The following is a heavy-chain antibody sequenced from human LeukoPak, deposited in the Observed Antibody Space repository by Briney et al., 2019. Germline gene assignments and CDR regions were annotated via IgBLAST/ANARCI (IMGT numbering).Heavy chain of an antibody. Sequence: KPSETLSLTCTVSGGPISSYYWSWIRQPPGKGLEWIGYIYYSGSTNYNPSLKSRVTISVDTSKNQFSLKLSSVTAADTAVYYCARLINYYYGMDVWGQGTTVTVSS. D-gene: IGHD3-16*02. J-gene: IGHJ6*02. CDR3: ARLINYYYGMDV. CDR1: GGPISSYY. CDR2: IYYSGST. V-gene: IGHV4-59*08.